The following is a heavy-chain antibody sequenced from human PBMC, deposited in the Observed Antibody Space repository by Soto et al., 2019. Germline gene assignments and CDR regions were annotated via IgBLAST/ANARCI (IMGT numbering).Heavy chain of an antibody. CDR1: GYTFTSYY. V-gene: IGHV1-46*01. Sequence: QVQLVQSGAEVKKPGASVKVSCKASGYTFTSYYMHWVRQAPGQGLEWMGIINPSGGSTSYAQKLQGRVTMTRDTSTSTVFMELSSLRSEDTAVYYCARGGELRRGLDYWGQGTLVTVSS. CDR2: INPSGGST. D-gene: IGHD1-26*01. CDR3: ARGGELRRGLDY. J-gene: IGHJ4*02.